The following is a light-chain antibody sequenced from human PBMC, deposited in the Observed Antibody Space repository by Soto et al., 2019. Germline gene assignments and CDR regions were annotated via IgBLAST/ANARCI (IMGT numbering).Light chain of an antibody. V-gene: IGLV2-14*01. CDR3: SSYTSSSTPYV. CDR2: DVT. CDR1: SSDVGGYNY. J-gene: IGLJ1*01. Sequence: QSALTQPASVSGSPGQSITISCTGTSSDVGGYNYVSWYQQHPVKAPKLMIYDVTNRPSGVSDRFSGSKSGNTASLTISGLQDEDEADYYCSSYTSSSTPYVFGTGTKVTV.